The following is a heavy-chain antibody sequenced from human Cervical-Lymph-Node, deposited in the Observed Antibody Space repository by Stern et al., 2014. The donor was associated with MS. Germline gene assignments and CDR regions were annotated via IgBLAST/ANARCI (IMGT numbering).Heavy chain of an antibody. CDR3: ARDSDLGNGGYGMDV. CDR1: GGTFSDYG. V-gene: IGHV1-69*01. J-gene: IGHJ6*02. D-gene: IGHD5-12*01. Sequence: VQLVESGAEVKKPGSSVKVSCKASGGTFSDYGISWVRQAPRQGLEWMGGIIPVLGTANYAQKFQGRVTLIADESTSTAYMDLSSLRSEDTAVYYCARDSDLGNGGYGMDVWGQGTTITVSS. CDR2: IIPVLGTA.